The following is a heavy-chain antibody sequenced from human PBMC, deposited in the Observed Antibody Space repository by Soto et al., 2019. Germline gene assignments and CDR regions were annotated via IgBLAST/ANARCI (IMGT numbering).Heavy chain of an antibody. V-gene: IGHV1-46*01. CDR3: ARISYYDSSGQNRNAFDI. D-gene: IGHD3-22*01. Sequence: QVQLVQSGAEVKKPGASVKVSCKASGYTFTSYCMHWVRQAPGQGLEWMGIINPSGGSTSYAQKLQGRVNMTRDTSTSTVYMELSSLRSEDTAVYYCARISYYDSSGQNRNAFDIWGQGTMVTVSS. CDR2: INPSGGST. J-gene: IGHJ3*02. CDR1: GYTFTSYC.